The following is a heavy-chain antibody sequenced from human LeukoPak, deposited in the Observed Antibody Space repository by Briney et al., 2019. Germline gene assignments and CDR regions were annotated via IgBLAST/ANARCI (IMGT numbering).Heavy chain of an antibody. CDR2: MNPNSGNT. D-gene: IGHD1-7*01. CDR1: GYTFTSYD. CDR3: VAENWNYVRAFDI. J-gene: IGHJ3*02. Sequence: GASVKVSCKASGYTFTSYDINWVPPATGQGLEWMGWMNPNSGNTGYAQKFQGRVTITRNTSISTAYMELSSLRSEDTAVYYCVAENWNYVRAFDIWGQGTMVTVSS. V-gene: IGHV1-8*03.